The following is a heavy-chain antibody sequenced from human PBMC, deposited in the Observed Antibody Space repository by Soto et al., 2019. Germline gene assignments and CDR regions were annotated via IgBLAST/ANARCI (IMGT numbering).Heavy chain of an antibody. CDR3: ARAGYSTSWLGRFGTGANGVEIDY. D-gene: IGHD6-13*01. V-gene: IGHV1-18*01. CDR1: GYTFISYG. J-gene: IGHJ4*02. Sequence: QIQLVQSGTEVKKPGATVRVSCKASGYTFISYGISWVRQAPGQGLEWMGWISTYNVNTNYAQKFQGRATIATDTATSTAHMELRSLRPDDTAVYYGARAGYSTSWLGRFGTGANGVEIDYWGQGTQVTVSS. CDR2: ISTYNVNT.